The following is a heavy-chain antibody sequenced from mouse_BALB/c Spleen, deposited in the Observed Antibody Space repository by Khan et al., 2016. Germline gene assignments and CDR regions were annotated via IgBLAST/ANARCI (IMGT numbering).Heavy chain of an antibody. Sequence: VQLQESGAELARPGASVKLSCKASGYTFTSYWMQWVKQRPGQGLEWVGAIYPGDGDTRYTQKFKGKATLTADKSSSTAYMQLSSLASEDSAVYYCARGYFGSNYFDDWGQGTTLTVSS. CDR2: IYPGDGDT. V-gene: IGHV1-87*01. D-gene: IGHD1-1*01. J-gene: IGHJ2*01. CDR3: ARGYFGSNYFDD. CDR1: GYTFTSYW.